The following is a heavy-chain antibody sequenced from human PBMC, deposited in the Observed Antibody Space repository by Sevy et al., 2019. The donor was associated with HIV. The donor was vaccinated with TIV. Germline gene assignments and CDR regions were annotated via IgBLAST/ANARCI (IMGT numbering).Heavy chain of an antibody. CDR2: ISSSSSYM. CDR1: GFTFSSYS. D-gene: IGHD2-15*01. CDR3: ARDIWIVSGPGFSSGMDV. J-gene: IGHJ6*02. V-gene: IGHV3-21*01. Sequence: GGSLRLSCAASGFTFSSYSMNWVRQAPGKGLEWVSSISSSSSYMYYGDSVKGRFTISRDNAKNSLYLQMNSLRAEDTAVYYCARDIWIVSGPGFSSGMDVWGQGTTVTVSS.